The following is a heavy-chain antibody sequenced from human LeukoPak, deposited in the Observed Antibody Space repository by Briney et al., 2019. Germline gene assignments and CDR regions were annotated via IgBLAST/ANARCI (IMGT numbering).Heavy chain of an antibody. Sequence: ASLKVSCKASGYTFTSYGISWVRQAPEQGLEWMGWISAYNGNTNYAQKLQGRVTMTTDTSTSTAYMELRSLRSDDTAVYYCARHGSGSYYNLPTDYWGQGTLVTVSS. D-gene: IGHD3-10*01. J-gene: IGHJ4*02. CDR2: ISAYNGNT. V-gene: IGHV1-18*01. CDR1: GYTFTSYG. CDR3: ARHGSGSYYNLPTDY.